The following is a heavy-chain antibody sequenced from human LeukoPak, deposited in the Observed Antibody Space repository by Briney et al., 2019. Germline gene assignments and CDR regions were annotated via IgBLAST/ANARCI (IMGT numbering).Heavy chain of an antibody. J-gene: IGHJ4*02. D-gene: IGHD4-17*01. CDR3: GRDLPTVTSIDY. Sequence: GGSLRLSFAASGFTFSHYYMTWVRQAPGKGLEWVSSISGSSGYIFYADSVKGRFTISRDNAKNSLYLQMNSLRAEDTAVYYCGRDLPTVTSIDYWGQGTLVTVSS. CDR2: ISGSSGYI. CDR1: GFTFSHYY. V-gene: IGHV3-21*06.